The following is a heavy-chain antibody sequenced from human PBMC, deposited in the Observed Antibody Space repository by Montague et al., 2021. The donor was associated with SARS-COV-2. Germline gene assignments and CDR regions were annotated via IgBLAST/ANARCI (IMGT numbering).Heavy chain of an antibody. CDR1: GYTLTELA. CDR2: FDPEVGET. J-gene: IGHJ4*02. Sequence: SVKVSCKVSGYTLTELAIHWVRQAPGKGLEWMGGFDPEVGETIYAQKFQGRVTMTEDTSTDTAYMELSSLRSGDTAVYYCATVLAYCGGDCEFHFDCWGQGALVTVSS. CDR3: ATVLAYCGGDCEFHFDC. V-gene: IGHV1-24*01. D-gene: IGHD2-21*01.